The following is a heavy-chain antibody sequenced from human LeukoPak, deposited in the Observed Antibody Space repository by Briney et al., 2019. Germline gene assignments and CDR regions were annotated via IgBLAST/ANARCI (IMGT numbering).Heavy chain of an antibody. Sequence: GGSLRLSCAASGFTFSSYEMNWVRQAPGKGLEWVSSISSSSTYIYYADSLKGRFTISRDNAKNSLYLQMNSLRAEDTAVYYCARDSDSDVWGQGTTVTVSS. CDR1: GFTFSSYE. CDR3: ARDSDSDV. D-gene: IGHD3-3*01. CDR2: ISSSSTYI. J-gene: IGHJ6*02. V-gene: IGHV3-21*01.